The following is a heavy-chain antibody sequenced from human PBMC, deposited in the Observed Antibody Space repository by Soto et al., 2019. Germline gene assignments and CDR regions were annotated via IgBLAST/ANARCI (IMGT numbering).Heavy chain of an antibody. D-gene: IGHD6-13*01. V-gene: IGHV1-18*01. CDR1: GFAFTSYG. Sequence: ASVEVCWKASGFAFTSYGISWARQAPGQRLEWMGWISAYNGNTNYAQKLQGRVTMTTDTSTSTAYMELRSLRSDDTAVYYCARDTADGSDAGDAFDIWGQGTMVTVSS. J-gene: IGHJ3*02. CDR2: ISAYNGNT. CDR3: ARDTADGSDAGDAFDI.